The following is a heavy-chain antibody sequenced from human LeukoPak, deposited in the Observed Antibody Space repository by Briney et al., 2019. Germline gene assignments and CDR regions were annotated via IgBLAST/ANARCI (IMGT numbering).Heavy chain of an antibody. D-gene: IGHD3-10*02. V-gene: IGHV3-48*03. J-gene: IGHJ6*04. CDR3: AELGITMIGGV. CDR2: ISSSGSTI. Sequence: PGGSLRLSCAASGFVFKNFGMHWVRQAPGKGLEWVSYISSSGSTIYYADSVKGRFTISRDNAKNSLYLQMNSLRAEDTAVYYCAELGITMIGGVWGKGTTVTISS. CDR1: GFVFKNFG.